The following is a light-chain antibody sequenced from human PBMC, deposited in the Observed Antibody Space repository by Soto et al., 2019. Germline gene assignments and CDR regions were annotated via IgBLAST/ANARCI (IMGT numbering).Light chain of an antibody. CDR1: SSDVGTYNL. V-gene: IGLV2-23*03. CDR2: EGS. J-gene: IGLJ2*01. Sequence: QSVLTQPASVSGSPGQSITISCTGTSSDVGTYNLVSWYQQHPGKAPKLMISEGSKRPSGVSNRFSGSKSGNTASLTISGLQAEDEADYYCCSYAGISTFVVFGGGTKLTVL. CDR3: CSYAGISTFVV.